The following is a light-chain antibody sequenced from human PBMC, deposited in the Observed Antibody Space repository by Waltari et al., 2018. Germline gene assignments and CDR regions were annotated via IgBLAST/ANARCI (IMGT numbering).Light chain of an antibody. CDR2: KAS. CDR3: QQYDTYPLT. V-gene: IGKV1-5*03. Sequence: DIQMTQSPSTLSASVGDRVTITCRASQSISSWLAWYQQKPGEAPKFLIYKASTLESGVPASFSGSGSGTEFTLTISSLQPDDFATYYCQQYDTYPLTFGPGTKVEIK. CDR1: QSISSW. J-gene: IGKJ3*01.